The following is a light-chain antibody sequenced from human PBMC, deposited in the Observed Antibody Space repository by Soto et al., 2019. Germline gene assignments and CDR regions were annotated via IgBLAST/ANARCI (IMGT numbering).Light chain of an antibody. V-gene: IGLV2-14*01. CDR1: SNDVGSYNY. CDR2: EVS. Sequence: ALTQPASVAGSPRHSITISFTGTSNDVGSYNYVSWYQQHPGKAPKVMIYEVSNRASGVSDRFSGSKSGNTACLTISGLQAEDEADYYCTSFTSASSLDVFGTGTKVTV. J-gene: IGLJ1*01. CDR3: TSFTSASSLDV.